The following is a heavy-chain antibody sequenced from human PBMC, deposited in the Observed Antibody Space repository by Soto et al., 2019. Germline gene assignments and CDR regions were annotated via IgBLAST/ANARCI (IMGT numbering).Heavy chain of an antibody. V-gene: IGHV3-9*01. Sequence: EVQLVESGGGLVQPGRSLRLSCAASGFTFGDYAMHWVRQAPGKGLEWVSGISWNSGSIGYADSVKGRFTISRDNAKNSLYLQMNSLRAEDTALYYCAKGIMVRGVRHYYYGMDVWGQGTTVTVSS. J-gene: IGHJ6*02. CDR2: ISWNSGSI. CDR1: GFTFGDYA. D-gene: IGHD3-10*01. CDR3: AKGIMVRGVRHYYYGMDV.